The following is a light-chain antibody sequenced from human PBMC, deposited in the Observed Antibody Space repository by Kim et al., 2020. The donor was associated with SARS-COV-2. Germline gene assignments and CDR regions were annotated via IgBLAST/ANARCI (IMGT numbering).Light chain of an antibody. V-gene: IGKV3-20*01. Sequence: PGERATLSSRASQTVSTSYLAWYQQKPGQAPRRLINDASRRATGIPDRFSGSGSGTDFTLTISRLEPEDFAVYYCQQYASSPTTFGGGTKVDIK. CDR3: QQYASSPTT. CDR2: DAS. J-gene: IGKJ4*01. CDR1: QTVSTSY.